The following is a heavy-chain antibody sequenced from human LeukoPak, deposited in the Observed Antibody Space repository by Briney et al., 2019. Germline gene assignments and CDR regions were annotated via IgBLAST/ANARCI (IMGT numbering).Heavy chain of an antibody. Sequence: GGSLRLSCAASAFTFSNYAMSWVRQAPGKGLEWVSTISRGTATTYYADSVKGRFIISRDNSKNTLYPQMNSLRAEDTAVYYCAKGYYDSSGYTYGFDIWGQRTMVTVSS. CDR1: AFTFSNYA. J-gene: IGHJ3*02. V-gene: IGHV3-23*01. D-gene: IGHD3-22*01. CDR3: AKGYYDSSGYTYGFDI. CDR2: ISRGTATT.